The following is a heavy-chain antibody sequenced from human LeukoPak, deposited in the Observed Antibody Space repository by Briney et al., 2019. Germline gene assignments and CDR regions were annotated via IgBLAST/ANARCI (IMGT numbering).Heavy chain of an antibody. CDR1: GGSISSYY. D-gene: IGHD5-18*01. CDR2: IYYSGST. Sequence: SETLSLTCTGSGGSISSYYWSWIRQPPGKGLEWIGYIYYSGSTNYNPSLKSRVTISVDTSKNQFSLKLSSVTAADTAVYYCASGYSYGLFYFDYWGQGTLVTVSS. CDR3: ASGYSYGLFYFDY. J-gene: IGHJ4*02. V-gene: IGHV4-59*01.